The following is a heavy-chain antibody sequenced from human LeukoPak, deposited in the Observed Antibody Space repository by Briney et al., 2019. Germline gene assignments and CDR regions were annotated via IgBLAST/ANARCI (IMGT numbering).Heavy chain of an antibody. Sequence: GGSLRLSXAASGFTFSSYAMSWVRQAPGKGLVWVTRINSDGSSTSYADSVKGRFTISRDNAKNTLYLQMNSLRAEDTAVYYCARGSYYYDSSGYILGYWGQGTLVTVSS. CDR3: ARGSYYYDSSGYILGY. D-gene: IGHD3-22*01. CDR2: INSDGSST. J-gene: IGHJ4*02. CDR1: GFTFSSYA. V-gene: IGHV3-74*01.